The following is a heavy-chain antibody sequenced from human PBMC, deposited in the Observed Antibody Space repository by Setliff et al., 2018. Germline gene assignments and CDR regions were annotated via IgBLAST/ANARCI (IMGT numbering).Heavy chain of an antibody. J-gene: IGHJ4*02. CDR2: ISASLITNTT. Sequence: GESLKLSCAASGFAFSDYYMTWFRQAPGKGLEWISYISASLITNTTYYADSVKGRFTISRDNAKKSLYLQMDSLRAEDTAVYFCARDLVTGDLHFRFDQWGQGTLVTVSS. CDR1: GFAFSDYY. V-gene: IGHV3-11*01. CDR3: ARDLVTGDLHFRFDQ. D-gene: IGHD2-21*02.